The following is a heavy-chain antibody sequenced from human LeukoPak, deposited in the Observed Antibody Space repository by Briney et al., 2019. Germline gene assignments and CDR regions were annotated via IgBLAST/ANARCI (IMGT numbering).Heavy chain of an antibody. Sequence: GGSLRLSCAASGFTFSSYGMHWVRQAPGKGLEWVAVIWYDGSNKYYADSVKGRFTISRDNSKNTLYLQMNSLRAEDTAVYYCARDTNYLSGGVLGYWGQGTLVTASS. J-gene: IGHJ4*02. V-gene: IGHV3-33*01. CDR3: ARDTNYLSGGVLGY. CDR1: GFTFSSYG. D-gene: IGHD5-24*01. CDR2: IWYDGSNK.